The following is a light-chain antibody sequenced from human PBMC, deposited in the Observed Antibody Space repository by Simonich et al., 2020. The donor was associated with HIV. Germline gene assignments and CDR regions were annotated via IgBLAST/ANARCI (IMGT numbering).Light chain of an antibody. J-gene: IGLJ3*02. V-gene: IGLV1-47*01. CDR1: SSNIGAGYD. CDR2: RNN. Sequence: QSVLTQPPSVSGAPGQRVTLSCTGSSSNIGAGYDVHWYQQLPGTAPKILIYRNNQRPAGVPDRFSGSKSGTSASLAISGLRSEDEADYYCAAWDDSLSGRVFGGGTKLTVL. CDR3: AAWDDSLSGRV.